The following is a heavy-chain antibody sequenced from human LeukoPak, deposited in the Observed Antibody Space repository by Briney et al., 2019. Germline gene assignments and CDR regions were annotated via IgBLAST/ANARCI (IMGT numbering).Heavy chain of an antibody. CDR3: TTGVLGLKLLVRP. CDR1: GFTFSNAW. D-gene: IGHD6-6*01. J-gene: IGHJ5*02. Sequence: GGSLRLSCATSGFTFSNAWMSWVRQARGKGLEWVGHIKSRTDGGTTDYAAPVKGRFTISRDDSKNTLYLQMNSLKTEDTAVHYCTTGVLGLKLLVRPWGQGTLLTVSS. CDR2: IKSRTDGGTT. V-gene: IGHV3-15*01.